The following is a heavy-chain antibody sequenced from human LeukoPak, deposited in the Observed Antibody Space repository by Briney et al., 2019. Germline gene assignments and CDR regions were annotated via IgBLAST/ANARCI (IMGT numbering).Heavy chain of an antibody. V-gene: IGHV4-39*01. CDR3: GRLFDS. J-gene: IGHJ4*02. CDR2: FNYSGTT. Sequence: PSETLSLTCTVSGGAIISDNFYWGWVRQPPGKGLEWVGSFNYSGTTYYNPSLRSRVSISVDTSRTQFFLRLNSVTAADTAVYYCGRLFDSWGQGILVTVSS. CDR1: GGAIISDNFY.